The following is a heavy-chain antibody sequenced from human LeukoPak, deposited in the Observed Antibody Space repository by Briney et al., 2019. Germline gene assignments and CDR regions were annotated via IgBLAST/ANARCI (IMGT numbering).Heavy chain of an antibody. Sequence: NASETLSLTCAVYGGSFSGYYWSWIRQPPGKGLEWIGEINHSGSTNYNPSLKSRVTISVDTSKNQFSLKLNSVTAADTAVYYCARGCPEGYSSSWYYYFDYWGQGTLVTVSS. CDR2: INHSGST. CDR1: GGSFSGYY. J-gene: IGHJ4*02. V-gene: IGHV4-34*01. D-gene: IGHD6-13*01. CDR3: ARGCPEGYSSSWYYYFDY.